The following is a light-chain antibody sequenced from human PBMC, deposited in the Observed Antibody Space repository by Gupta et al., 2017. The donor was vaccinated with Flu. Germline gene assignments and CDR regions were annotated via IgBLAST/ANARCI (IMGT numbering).Light chain of an antibody. CDR2: GTS. V-gene: IGKV3-20*01. CDR3: QQYGSTPLT. J-gene: IGKJ4*01. Sequence: ETVLTQSPGTLSLSPGERATISCRASQSVGSRYLAWYQQKPGQAPRLLIYGTSNRATGIPDRFSGSGSGTDFTLTISRLEPEDFAVYYCQQYGSTPLTFGGGTKVEIK. CDR1: QSVGSRY.